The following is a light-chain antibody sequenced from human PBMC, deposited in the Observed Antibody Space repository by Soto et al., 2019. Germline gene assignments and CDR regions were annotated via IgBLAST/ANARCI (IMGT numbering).Light chain of an antibody. V-gene: IGKV3D-20*02. CDR2: GAS. CDR1: QRVSSRY. CDR3: QQRSNWPQT. J-gene: IGKJ1*01. Sequence: EIVLTQSPGTLSLSPGERATLSCRASQRVSSRYLAWYQQKPGQAPRLLIYGASSRATGIPDRFSGSGSGTDFTLTISRLEPEDFAVYDCQQRSNWPQTFGQGTKVDIK.